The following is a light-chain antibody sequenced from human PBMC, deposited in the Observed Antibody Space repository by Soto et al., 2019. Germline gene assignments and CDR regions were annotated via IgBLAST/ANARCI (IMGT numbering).Light chain of an antibody. CDR1: SSNIGNNY. CDR2: DND. J-gene: IGLJ2*01. Sequence: QSVLTQPPSVSAAPGQKVTISCSGSSSNIGNNYVFWYQQLPGTAPKLLIYDNDKRPSGIPDRFSGSKSGTSATLGITGLQTGDEADYYCATWDRSLSVGAFGGGTQLTVL. CDR3: ATWDRSLSVGA. V-gene: IGLV1-51*01.